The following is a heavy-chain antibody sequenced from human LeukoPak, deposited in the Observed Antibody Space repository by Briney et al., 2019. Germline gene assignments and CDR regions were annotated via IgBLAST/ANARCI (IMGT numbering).Heavy chain of an antibody. CDR2: ISGSGGST. CDR1: GFTFSSYA. Sequence: GGSLRLSCAASGFTFSSYAMSWVRRAPGKGLEWVSAISGSGGSTYYADSVKGRFTISRDNSKNTLYLQMNSLRAEDTAVYYCAKDCYYGSGSLYYFDYWGQGTLVTVSS. D-gene: IGHD3-10*01. J-gene: IGHJ4*02. CDR3: AKDCYYGSGSLYYFDY. V-gene: IGHV3-23*01.